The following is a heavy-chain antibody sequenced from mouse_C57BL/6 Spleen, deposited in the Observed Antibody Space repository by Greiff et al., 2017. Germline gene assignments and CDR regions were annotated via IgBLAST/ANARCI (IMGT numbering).Heavy chain of an antibody. V-gene: IGHV1-61*01. CDR1: GYTFTSYW. D-gene: IGHD2-3*01. Sequence: VQLQQPGAELVRPGSSVKLSCKASGYTFTSYWMDWVKQSPGQGLEWIGNIYPSDSETHYNQKFKDKATLTVDKSSSTAYRQLSSLTSEDSAVYYCARWGDGYYGYFDYWGQGTTLTVSS. J-gene: IGHJ2*01. CDR3: ARWGDGYYGYFDY. CDR2: IYPSDSET.